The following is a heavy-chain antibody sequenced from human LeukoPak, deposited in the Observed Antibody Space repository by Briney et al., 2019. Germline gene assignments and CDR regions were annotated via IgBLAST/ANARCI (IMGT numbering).Heavy chain of an antibody. CDR3: ARVVAATPGGYYYYYMDV. D-gene: IGHD2-15*01. CDR1: GYTFTSYG. Sequence: ASVKVSCKASGYTFTSYGISWVRQAPGQGLEWMGWISAYNGNTNYAQKLQGRVTMTTDTSTSTAYMELRSLRSDDTAVYYCARVVAATPGGYYYYYMDVRGKGTTVTVSS. J-gene: IGHJ6*03. CDR2: ISAYNGNT. V-gene: IGHV1-18*01.